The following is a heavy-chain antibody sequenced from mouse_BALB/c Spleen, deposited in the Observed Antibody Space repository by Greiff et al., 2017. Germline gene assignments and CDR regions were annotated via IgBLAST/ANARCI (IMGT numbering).Heavy chain of an antibody. CDR2: IYPGSGNT. V-gene: IGHV1-63*01. J-gene: IGHJ2*01. CDR3: ASLLFDY. CDR1: GYAFTNYW. Sequence: QVQLKESGAELVRPGTSVKISCKASGYAFTNYWLGWVKQRPGHGLEWIGDIYPGSGNTYYNEKFKGKATLTADKSSSTAYMQLSSLTSEDSAVYFCASLLFDYWGQGTTLTVSS.